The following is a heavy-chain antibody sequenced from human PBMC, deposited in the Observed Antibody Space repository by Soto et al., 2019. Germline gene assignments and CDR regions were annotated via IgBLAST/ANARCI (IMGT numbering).Heavy chain of an antibody. D-gene: IGHD6-13*01. Sequence: QVQLVQSGAEVKKPGASVKLSCRTSGYTFTHYYIHWVRQAPGQGLEWLAIINPASGNTNYAQDFQGRVTLTMDTSTTTVYMELSGLRAEDTAIFYCARDLAAGDHWGQGTLVPVSS. J-gene: IGHJ4*02. CDR1: GYTFTHYY. V-gene: IGHV1-46*01. CDR2: INPASGNT. CDR3: ARDLAAGDH.